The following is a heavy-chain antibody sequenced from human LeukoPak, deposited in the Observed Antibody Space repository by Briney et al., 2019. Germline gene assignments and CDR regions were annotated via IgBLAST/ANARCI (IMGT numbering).Heavy chain of an antibody. CDR1: GFTFSSYW. CDR2: INSDGSST. Sequence: GGSLGLSCAASGFTFSSYWMHWVRQASGKGLVWVSRINSDGSSTSYADSVKGRFTISRDNAKNTLYLQMNSLRAEDTAVYYCARDDHPYYFDYWGQGTLVTVSS. CDR3: ARDDHPYYFDY. V-gene: IGHV3-74*01. J-gene: IGHJ4*02.